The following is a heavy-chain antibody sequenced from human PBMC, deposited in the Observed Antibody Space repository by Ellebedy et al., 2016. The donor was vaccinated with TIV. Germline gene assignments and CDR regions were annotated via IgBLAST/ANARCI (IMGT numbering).Heavy chain of an antibody. V-gene: IGHV3-30*04. D-gene: IGHD3-10*01. Sequence: GESLKISCAASNFNFHEDAMYWVRQAPGKGLEWVALVTYNGKDTYYADSVRGRFTISRDNSKSTVYLQMRSLNPNDTAVYFCARARTLGSGSSLDHWGQGTLVAVSS. CDR2: VTYNGKDT. CDR3: ARARTLGSGSSLDH. CDR1: NFNFHEDA. J-gene: IGHJ4*02.